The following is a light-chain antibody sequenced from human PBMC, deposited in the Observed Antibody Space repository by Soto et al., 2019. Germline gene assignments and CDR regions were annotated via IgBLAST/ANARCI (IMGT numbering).Light chain of an antibody. Sequence: EIALTQSPATLSLSQGERAILSCRASQSVSTFLAWFQQKPGQPPRLLIYGASNRATGIPDRFSGSGSGTDFTLTISRLEPEDFAVYYCQQYGRSGTFGQGTKVDI. V-gene: IGKV3-20*01. J-gene: IGKJ1*01. CDR1: QSVSTF. CDR2: GAS. CDR3: QQYGRSGT.